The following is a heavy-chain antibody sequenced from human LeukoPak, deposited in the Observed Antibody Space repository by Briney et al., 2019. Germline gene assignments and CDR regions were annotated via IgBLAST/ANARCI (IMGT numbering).Heavy chain of an antibody. CDR2: TNPNSGNP. V-gene: IGHV1-8*01. Sequence: ASVKVSRKHPVYTPTTSNINWVRQTPGQGLEWMGWTNPNSGNPDYTQKLQGRVTTTRNTSIRTAYMELSSLRYENTAVYYCAKGRGSGHKENGFDPWGQGTLVTVTS. D-gene: IGHD6-19*01. J-gene: IGHJ5*02. CDR3: AKGRGSGHKENGFDP. CDR1: VYTPTTSN.